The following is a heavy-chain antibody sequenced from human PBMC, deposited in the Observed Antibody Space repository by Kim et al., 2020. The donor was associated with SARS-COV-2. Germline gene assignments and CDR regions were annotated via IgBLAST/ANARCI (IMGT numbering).Heavy chain of an antibody. J-gene: IGHJ4*02. CDR2: MTPSSGHT. V-gene: IGHV1-8*01. CDR3: ARNVYATGTFED. CDR1: GYSFTTYD. Sequence: ASVKVSCKASGYSFTTYDINWMRQAPGQGLEWMGWMTPSSGHTGYAQRFQGRLTLTRNTSTTTAYMELNSLTSEDTAIYYCARNVYATGTFEDCGQGAQV. D-gene: IGHD2-8*01.